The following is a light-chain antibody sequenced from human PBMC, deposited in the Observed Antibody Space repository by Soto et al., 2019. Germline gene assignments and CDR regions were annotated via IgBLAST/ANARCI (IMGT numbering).Light chain of an antibody. CDR2: DVS. CDR1: SSDVGGYNY. CDR3: CSYAGSYTWV. J-gene: IGLJ3*02. Sequence: QSALTQPRSVSGSPGQSVTISCTGTSSDVGGYNYVSWYQQHPGKAPKLMIYDVSKRPSGVPDRFSGSKSGNTASLTISVLQAEDDADYYCCSYAGSYTWVFGGGTKLTVL. V-gene: IGLV2-11*01.